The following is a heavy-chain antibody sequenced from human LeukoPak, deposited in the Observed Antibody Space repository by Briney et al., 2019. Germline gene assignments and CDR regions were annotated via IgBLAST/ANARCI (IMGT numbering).Heavy chain of an antibody. CDR2: IWYDGSNK. CDR1: GFSFNIYG. D-gene: IGHD4-17*01. V-gene: IGHV3-33*01. CDR3: ARDRDSGDYTAAPGDY. J-gene: IGHJ4*02. Sequence: PGGSLRLSCAASGFSFNIYGMHWVRQAPGKGLEWVAVIWYDGSNKYYAGSVKGRFTISRDNSKNTLYLQMNSLRAEDTAVYYCARDRDSGDYTAAPGDYWGQGTLVTVSS.